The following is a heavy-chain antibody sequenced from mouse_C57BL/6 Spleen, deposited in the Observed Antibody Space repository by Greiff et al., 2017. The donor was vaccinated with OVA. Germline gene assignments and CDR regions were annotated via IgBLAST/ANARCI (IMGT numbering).Heavy chain of an antibody. CDR1: GYSITSGYY. CDR3: ARDDDYGGY. CDR2: ISYDGSN. J-gene: IGHJ2*01. Sequence: VQLKESGPGLVKPSQSLSLTCSVTGYSITSGYYWNWIRQFPGNKLEWMGYISYDGSNNYNPSLKNRISITRDTSKNQFFLKLNSVTTEDTATYYCARDDDYGGYWGQGTTLTVSS. D-gene: IGHD2-4*01. V-gene: IGHV3-6*01.